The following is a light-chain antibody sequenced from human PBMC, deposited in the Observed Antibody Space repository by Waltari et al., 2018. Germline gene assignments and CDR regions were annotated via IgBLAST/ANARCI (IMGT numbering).Light chain of an antibody. CDR1: QSISTW. V-gene: IGKV1-5*03. J-gene: IGKJ1*01. CDR3: QQYKTYWT. CDR2: KAS. Sequence: DIQMTQSPSTLSASVGDRVPITCRASQSISTWLAWYQQKPGKAPNLLIYKASTLESGVPSRFSGSGSGTEFTLTISSLQPDDFATYYCQQYKTYWTFGQGTKVEIK.